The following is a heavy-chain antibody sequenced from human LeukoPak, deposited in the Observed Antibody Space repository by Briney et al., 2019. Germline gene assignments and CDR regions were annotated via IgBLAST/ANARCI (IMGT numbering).Heavy chain of an antibody. J-gene: IGHJ4*02. CDR3: AKKGQSEDYGKPD. CDR1: GFTFSDYY. Sequence: GGSLRLSCAASGFTFSDYYMSWVRQAPGKGLEWVSIIYSGGSTYYADSVKGRFTISRDNSKNTLHLQMNNLRVDDTAVYYCAKKGQSEDYGKPDWGQGTLVTVSS. CDR2: IYSGGST. V-gene: IGHV3-53*01. D-gene: IGHD4-17*01.